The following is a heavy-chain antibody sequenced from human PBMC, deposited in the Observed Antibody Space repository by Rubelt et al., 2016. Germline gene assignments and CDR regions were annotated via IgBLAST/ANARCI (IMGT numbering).Heavy chain of an antibody. D-gene: IGHD3-22*01. CDR3: ARRAKIGACWFDP. CDR1: GGSISTDTYY. V-gene: IGHV4-39*01. J-gene: IGHJ5*02. CDR2: IFYSGST. Sequence: QLQLQESGPGLVKPSETLSLTCTVSGGSISTDTYYWAWIRQPPGKGLEWIATIFYSGSTCYNQSLKSRLTISVDTSKNQFSLRFGSLTAADTALYYCARRAKIGACWFDPWGQGTLVTVSS.